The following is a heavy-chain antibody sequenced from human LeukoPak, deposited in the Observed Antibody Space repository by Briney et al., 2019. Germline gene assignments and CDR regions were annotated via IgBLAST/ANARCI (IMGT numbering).Heavy chain of an antibody. Sequence: SETLSLTCTVSSGSISSSSYYWGWIRQPPGKGLEWIGNFYYGGSIYYNPSLKSRVTISADTSKNQFSLKLSSVTAADTAVYYCAVLYSGSYYIPNYGTTPPDYWGQGTLVTVSS. V-gene: IGHV4-39*01. J-gene: IGHJ4*02. D-gene: IGHD1-26*01. CDR2: FYYGGSI. CDR3: AVLYSGSYYIPNYGTTPPDY. CDR1: SGSISSSSYY.